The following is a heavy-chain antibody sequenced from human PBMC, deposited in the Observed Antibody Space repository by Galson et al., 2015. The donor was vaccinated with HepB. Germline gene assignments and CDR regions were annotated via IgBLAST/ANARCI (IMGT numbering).Heavy chain of an antibody. Sequence: SLRLSCAASGFTFNTYTMQWVRQAPGKGLEWVAAISSAGTTQYHADSVKGRFTFSRDNSNNMLYLEMSSLRAEDTAVYYCARGAMGRGSGSYSAFDYWGQGTLATVSS. CDR3: ARGAMGRGSGSYSAFDY. CDR1: GFTFNTYT. V-gene: IGHV3-30-3*01. D-gene: IGHD1-26*01. J-gene: IGHJ4*02. CDR2: ISSAGTTQ.